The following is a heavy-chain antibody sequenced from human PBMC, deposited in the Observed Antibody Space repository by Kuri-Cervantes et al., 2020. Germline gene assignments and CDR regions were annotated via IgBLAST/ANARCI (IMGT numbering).Heavy chain of an antibody. D-gene: IGHD3-22*01. CDR2: ISGSGGST. J-gene: IGHJ4*02. CDR3: ARAKQDYYDSSGYLDY. Sequence: GGSLRLSCAASGFTFSDYYMSWIRQAPGKGLEWVSAISGSGGSTYYADSVKGRFTISRDNAKNSLYLQMNSLRDEDTAVYYCARAKQDYYDSSGYLDYWGQGTLVTVSS. V-gene: IGHV3-11*04. CDR1: GFTFSDYY.